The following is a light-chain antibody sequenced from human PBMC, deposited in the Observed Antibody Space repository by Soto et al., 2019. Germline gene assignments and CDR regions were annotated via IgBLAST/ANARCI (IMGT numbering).Light chain of an antibody. Sequence: DIQMTHSPSSLSASVGDRFTITCRASQGISSYLAWYQQKPGKAPKLLIYAASTLQSGVPSRFSGSGSGTEFTLTISSLQPEDFATYYCQQLNSYPLTFGQGTRLEIK. J-gene: IGKJ5*01. V-gene: IGKV1-9*01. CDR3: QQLNSYPLT. CDR2: AAS. CDR1: QGISSY.